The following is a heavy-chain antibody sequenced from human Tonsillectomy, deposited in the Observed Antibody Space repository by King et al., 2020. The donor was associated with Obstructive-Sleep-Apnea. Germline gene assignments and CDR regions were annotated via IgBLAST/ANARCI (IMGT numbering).Heavy chain of an antibody. CDR3: TRQATMIESPFDP. CDR2: IRSKANSYAT. V-gene: IGHV3-73*01. Sequence: VQLVESGGGLVQPGGSLKLSCAASGFTFSGPAMHWVRQASGKGREWVGRIRSKANSYATAYATLGKGRFTISRDDSKNTAYLQMNSLKTEDTAVYYCTRQATMIESPFDPWGQGTLVTVSS. J-gene: IGHJ5*02. D-gene: IGHD3-22*01. CDR1: GFTFSGPA.